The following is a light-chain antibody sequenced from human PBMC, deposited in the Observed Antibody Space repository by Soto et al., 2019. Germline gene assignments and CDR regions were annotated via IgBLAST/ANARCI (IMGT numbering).Light chain of an antibody. CDR3: QSYASSLSGYV. J-gene: IGLJ1*01. CDR2: GNS. V-gene: IGLV1-40*01. CDR1: SSNIGAGYD. Sequence: QLVLTQPPSVSGAPGQRVTISCTGSSSNIGAGYDVHWYHQLPGTAPKLLIYGNSNRPSGVPDRFSGSKSGTSASLAITGLQAEDEADYYCQSYASSLSGYVFGTGTKLTVL.